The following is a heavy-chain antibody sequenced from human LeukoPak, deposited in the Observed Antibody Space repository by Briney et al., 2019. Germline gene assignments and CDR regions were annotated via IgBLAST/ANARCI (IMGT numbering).Heavy chain of an antibody. D-gene: IGHD5-12*01. Sequence: GGSLRLSCAASGFTFSSNPMTWVRQAPGKGLEWVSAISESGGSTYYADSVKGRFTISRDNSKNTLYLQMNSLRAEDTAVYYCAKEGRSGYDPYYFHYWGQGTLVTVSS. J-gene: IGHJ4*02. V-gene: IGHV3-23*01. CDR1: GFTFSSNP. CDR3: AKEGRSGYDPYYFHY. CDR2: ISESGGST.